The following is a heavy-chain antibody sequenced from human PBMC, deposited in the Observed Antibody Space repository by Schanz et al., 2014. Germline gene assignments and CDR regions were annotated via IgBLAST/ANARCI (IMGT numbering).Heavy chain of an antibody. D-gene: IGHD2-2*01. CDR3: ARGGCVDSTSFDS. CDR1: GHTFTSYD. V-gene: IGHV1-8*01. Sequence: QVQLVQPGAEAKKPGASVKVSCKASGHTFTSYDINWVRQAAGHGLEWMGWMNPATGNRGYAQNFQGRLTVTRDTSTSTVNMELSSLRSEDTAVYYCARGGCVDSTSFDSGGEGTLVTVS. CDR2: MNPATGNR. J-gene: IGHJ4*02.